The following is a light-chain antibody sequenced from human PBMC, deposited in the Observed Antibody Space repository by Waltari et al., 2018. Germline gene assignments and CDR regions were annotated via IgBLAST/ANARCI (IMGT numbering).Light chain of an antibody. Sequence: QSALTQPASVSGSSGQTITISCTRTSSDVGGYSSVSWYQQPPGKAPNLMIYDVRKRPSGVSNRFSGSQSGNTASLTISGLQAEDEADYYCCSYAGSSTVVFGGGTKLTVL. J-gene: IGLJ2*01. V-gene: IGLV2-23*02. CDR1: SSDVGGYSS. CDR3: CSYAGSSTVV. CDR2: DVR.